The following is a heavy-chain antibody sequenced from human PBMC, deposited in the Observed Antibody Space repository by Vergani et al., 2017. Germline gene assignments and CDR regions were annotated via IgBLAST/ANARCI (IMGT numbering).Heavy chain of an antibody. CDR2: INPSGGST. J-gene: IGHJ6*02. D-gene: IGHD6-19*01. CDR3: ARGHFYSSGWNGEYYGMDV. Sequence: QVQLVQSGAEVKKPGASVKVSCKASGYIFTSYYMHWVRQAPGQGLEWMGIINPSGGSTSYAQKFQGRVTMTRDTSTSTVYMELSSLRSEDTAVYYCARGHFYSSGWNGEYYGMDVWGQGTTVTVSS. V-gene: IGHV1-46*01. CDR1: GYIFTSYY.